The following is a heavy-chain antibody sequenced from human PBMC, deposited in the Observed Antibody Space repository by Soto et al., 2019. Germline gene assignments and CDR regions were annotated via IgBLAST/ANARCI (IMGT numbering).Heavy chain of an antibody. V-gene: IGHV1-69*06. J-gene: IGHJ4*02. CDR3: ARVGGTDGYTYGLDY. CDR1: GCTFSGYA. Sequence: SSVKVSCKVAGCTFSGYAIGWVRQAPGQGLGWVGGLIPVFDTGISAQKFHGRVTITADKSTNTAYMELSSLRSKHTAVYVGARVGGTDGYTYGLDYWGQGTLVTVSS. D-gene: IGHD5-18*01. CDR2: LIPVFDTG.